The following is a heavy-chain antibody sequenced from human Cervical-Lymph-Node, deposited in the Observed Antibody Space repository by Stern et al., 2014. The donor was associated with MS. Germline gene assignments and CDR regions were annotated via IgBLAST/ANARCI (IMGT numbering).Heavy chain of an antibody. CDR1: GFSFDDYA. V-gene: IGHV3-49*03. D-gene: IGHD2/OR15-2a*01. CDR3: TKDLGFS. CDR2: IRNKTYGGTT. J-gene: IGHJ4*02. Sequence: EVQLLESGGGLVQPGRSLKLSCSTSGFSFDDYAMSWFRQAPGKGLDWVGFIRNKTYGGTTEYAASVKGRFTISRDDSKSIAYLQMNILKTGDTAVYYCTKDLGFSWGQGTLVVVSS.